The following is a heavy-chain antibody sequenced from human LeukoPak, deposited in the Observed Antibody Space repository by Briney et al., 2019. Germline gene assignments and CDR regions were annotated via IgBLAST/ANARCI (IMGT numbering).Heavy chain of an antibody. Sequence: SETLSLTCTVSGGSISSSSYYWGWIRQPPGKGLEWIGNIYYSGSTYYNPSLKSRVTISVDTSKSQFSLKVSSVTAADTAVYYCARVNYYDSSGLDYWGQGTLVTVS. V-gene: IGHV4-39*07. CDR3: ARVNYYDSSGLDY. D-gene: IGHD3-22*01. CDR1: GGSISSSSYY. CDR2: IYYSGST. J-gene: IGHJ4*02.